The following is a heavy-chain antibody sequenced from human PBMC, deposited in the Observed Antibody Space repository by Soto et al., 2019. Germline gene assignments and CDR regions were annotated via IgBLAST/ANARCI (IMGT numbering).Heavy chain of an antibody. CDR1: GGSLSGGDNY. Sequence: PSETLSLTCTVSGGSLSGGDNYWSWIRQPPGKGLEWIGHIHYGGSTYYSPSFKSRVTLSVDTSKSQFSLNLTSVTAADTAVYFCARESGPGSFDWFDAWGQGTPVTVSS. D-gene: IGHD3-10*01. CDR3: ARESGPGSFDWFDA. V-gene: IGHV4-30-4*01. CDR2: IHYGGST. J-gene: IGHJ5*02.